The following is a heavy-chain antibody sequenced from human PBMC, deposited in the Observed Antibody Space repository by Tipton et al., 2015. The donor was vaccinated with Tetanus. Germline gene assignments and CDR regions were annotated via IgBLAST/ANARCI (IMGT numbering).Heavy chain of an antibody. Sequence: QLVQSGAEMKKPGSSVKVSCKASGGTFTNYALSWVRQAPGQGLEWVGGISTYNGNTNYVQKFQGRVTMTTDTSTNTAYMELRSLRSDGAALYYCARGGSHFDYWGQGTLVTVSS. D-gene: IGHD1-26*01. V-gene: IGHV1-18*01. CDR3: ARGGSHFDY. CDR2: ISTYNGNT. J-gene: IGHJ4*02. CDR1: GGTFTNYA.